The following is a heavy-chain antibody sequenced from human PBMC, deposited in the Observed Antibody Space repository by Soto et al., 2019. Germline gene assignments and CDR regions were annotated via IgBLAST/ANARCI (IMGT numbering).Heavy chain of an antibody. D-gene: IGHD5-18*01. V-gene: IGHV4-59*01. CDR2: FHFSGST. CDR3: ARASGYSYGYDDFFDN. J-gene: IGHJ4*01. Sequence: QVQLQESGPGLVKPSETLSLTCTVSGGSINGYYWTWLRQSPTNGLEWIGYFHFSGSTKYNPSLESRRAMWAGTWKSQISLTGSAVTAADTAVYDCARASGYSYGYDDFFDNWGQGTLANVSS. CDR1: GGSINGYY.